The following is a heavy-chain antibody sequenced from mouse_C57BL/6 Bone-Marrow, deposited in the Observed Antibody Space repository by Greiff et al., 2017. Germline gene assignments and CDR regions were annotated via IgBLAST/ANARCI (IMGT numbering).Heavy chain of an antibody. CDR1: GYTFTSYG. D-gene: IGHD1-1*01. CDR3: ARLGINYYGRGYWYFDV. V-gene: IGHV1-81*01. J-gene: IGHJ1*01. CDR2: IYPRSGNT. Sequence: QVQLKQSGAELVRPGASVKLSCKASGYTFTSYGISWVKQRPGQGLEWIGEIYPRSGNTYYNEKLKGKATLTAAKSSSTANIALRSLISEDSAVYLCARLGINYYGRGYWYFDVWGAGNAVTVSS.